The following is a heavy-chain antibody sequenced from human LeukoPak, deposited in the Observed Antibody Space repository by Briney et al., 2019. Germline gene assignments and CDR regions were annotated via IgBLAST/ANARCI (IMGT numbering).Heavy chain of an antibody. CDR1: GGSISSGDYY. Sequence: SETLSLTCTVSGGSISSGDYYWSWIRQPPGKGLEWIGYIYYSGSTYYNPSLKSRVTISVDTSKNQFSLKLSSVTAADTAVYYCAREFSGAIAARVLDYWGQGTLVTVSS. J-gene: IGHJ4*02. V-gene: IGHV4-30-4*08. CDR3: AREFSGAIAARVLDY. CDR2: IYYSGST. D-gene: IGHD6-6*01.